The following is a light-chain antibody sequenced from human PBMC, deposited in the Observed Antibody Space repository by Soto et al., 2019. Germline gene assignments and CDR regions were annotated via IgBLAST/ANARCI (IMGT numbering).Light chain of an antibody. J-gene: IGLJ2*01. CDR2: EGS. CDR3: CSYASDITVV. Sequence: QSALTQPASVSGSPGQSITISCTGSGSDVGGYNLVSWYQQHPGKAPKLMIYEGSKRPSGISNRFSGSKSGNTASLTLSGLQAEDEAFYYCCSYASDITVVFGGGTQLTVL. V-gene: IGLV2-23*01. CDR1: GSDVGGYNL.